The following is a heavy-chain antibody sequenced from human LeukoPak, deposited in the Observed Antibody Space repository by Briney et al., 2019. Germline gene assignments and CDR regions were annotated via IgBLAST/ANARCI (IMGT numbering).Heavy chain of an antibody. CDR2: INPNSGGT. Sequence: ASVKVSCKASGYTFTGYYMHWVRQAPGQGLEWMGWINPNSGGTNYAQKFQGRVTMTRDTSISTAYMELSRLRSDDTAVYYCARDLGEYYYDSSGYPLPSNSGQDYWGQGTLVTVSS. CDR3: ARDLGEYYYDSSGYPLPSNSGQDY. D-gene: IGHD3-22*01. CDR1: GYTFTGYY. V-gene: IGHV1-2*02. J-gene: IGHJ4*02.